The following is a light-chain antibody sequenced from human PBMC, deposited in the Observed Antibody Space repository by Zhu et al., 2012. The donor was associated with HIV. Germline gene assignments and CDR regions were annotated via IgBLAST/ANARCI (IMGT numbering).Light chain of an antibody. Sequence: IVMTQSPATLSVSPGERATLSCRASQSLSNNLAWYQQKPGQSPRLLIYGASTRATGIPARFSGSGSGTEFTLTINSLQSEDFAVYYCQQYNNWPPYTFGQGTKLEIK. V-gene: IGKV3-15*01. CDR3: QQYNNWPPYT. J-gene: IGKJ2*01. CDR1: QSLSNN. CDR2: GAS.